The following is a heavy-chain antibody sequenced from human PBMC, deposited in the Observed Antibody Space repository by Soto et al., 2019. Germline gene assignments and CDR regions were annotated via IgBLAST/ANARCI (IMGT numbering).Heavy chain of an antibody. CDR3: ARDQGHYDSSGYPVDY. CDR2: ISYDGSNK. CDR1: GFTFSSYA. V-gene: IGHV3-30-3*01. J-gene: IGHJ4*02. D-gene: IGHD3-22*01. Sequence: QVQLVESGGGVVQPGRSLRLSCAASGFTFSSYAMHWVRQAPGKGLEWVAVISYDGSNKYYADSVKGRFTISRDNSKNTLYLQMNSLRTEDTAVYYCARDQGHYDSSGYPVDYWGQGTLVTVSS.